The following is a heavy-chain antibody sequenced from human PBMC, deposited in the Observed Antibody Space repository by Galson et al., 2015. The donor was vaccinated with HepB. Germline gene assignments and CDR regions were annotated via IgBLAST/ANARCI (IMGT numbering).Heavy chain of an antibody. D-gene: IGHD4-23*01. Sequence: QSGAEVKKAGESLIISCKGSGYTFTSYWIGWVRQMPGKGLELMGIIYPGDSDTKYSPSFQGQVTISADKSISTACLQWSRLRASDTAMYFCARQGGWELNGGYYFDYWGRGTLVTVSS. CDR1: GYTFTSYW. CDR2: IYPGDSDT. V-gene: IGHV5-51*01. J-gene: IGHJ4*02. CDR3: ARQGGWELNGGYYFDY.